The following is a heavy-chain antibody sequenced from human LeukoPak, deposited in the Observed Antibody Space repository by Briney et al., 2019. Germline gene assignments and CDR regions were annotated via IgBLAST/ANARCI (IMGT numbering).Heavy chain of an antibody. V-gene: IGHV3-21*01. CDR2: ISYTGTYI. CDR3: TRDSGTYRPIDY. D-gene: IGHD3-16*02. J-gene: IGHJ4*02. CDR1: SLNFKTYN. Sequence: GGSLRLSCSASSLNFKTYNINWVRQTPGKGLEWVSSISYTGTYIYYSDSVKGRFTISRDNAESSVYLELNSLRVDDTAIYYCTRDSGTYRPIDYWGQGTLVTVSS.